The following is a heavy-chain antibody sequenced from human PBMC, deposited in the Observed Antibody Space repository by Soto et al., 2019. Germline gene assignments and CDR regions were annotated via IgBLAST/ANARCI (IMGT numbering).Heavy chain of an antibody. V-gene: IGHV3-9*01. CDR1: GFTFDDYA. Sequence: GGSLRLSCAASGFTFDDYAMHWVRQAPGKGLEWVSGISWNSGSIGYADSVKGRFTISRDNAKNSLYLQMNSLRAEDTALYYCAKAPFSYDFWSGPDYWGQGTLVTVSS. CDR3: AKAPFSYDFWSGPDY. CDR2: ISWNSGSI. J-gene: IGHJ4*02. D-gene: IGHD3-3*01.